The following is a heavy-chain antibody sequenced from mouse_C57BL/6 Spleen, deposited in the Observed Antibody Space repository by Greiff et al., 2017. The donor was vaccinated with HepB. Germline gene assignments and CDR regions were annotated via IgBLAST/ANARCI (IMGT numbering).Heavy chain of an antibody. D-gene: IGHD2-4*01. CDR1: GFTFSDYG. CDR3: ARKYYDYDVGFAY. V-gene: IGHV5-17*01. Sequence: EVKVVESGGGLVKPGGSLKLSCAASGFTFSDYGMHWVRQAPEKGLEWVAYISSGSSTIYYADTVKGRFTISRDNAKNTLFLQMTSLRSEDTAMYYCARKYYDYDVGFAYWGQGTLVTVSA. J-gene: IGHJ3*01. CDR2: ISSGSSTI.